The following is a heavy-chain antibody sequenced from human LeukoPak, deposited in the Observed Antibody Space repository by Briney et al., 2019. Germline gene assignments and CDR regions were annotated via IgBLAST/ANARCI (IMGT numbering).Heavy chain of an antibody. CDR2: IYPGDSDA. CDR3: ARRRDLYSGSYYPFDY. D-gene: IGHD1-26*01. J-gene: IGHJ4*02. V-gene: IGHV5-51*01. CDR1: GYTFTSYW. Sequence: GESLKISCKGSGYTFTSYWIGWVRQMPGKGLEWMGIIYPGDSDARYSPSFQGQVTISADKSISTAYLQWSSLKASDTAMYYCARRRDLYSGSYYPFDYWGQGTLVTVSS.